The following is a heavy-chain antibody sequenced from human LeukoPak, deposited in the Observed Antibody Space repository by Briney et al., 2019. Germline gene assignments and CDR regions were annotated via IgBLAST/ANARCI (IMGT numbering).Heavy chain of an antibody. J-gene: IGHJ4*02. D-gene: IGHD3-3*01. Sequence: SETLSLTCAVYGGSFSGYYWSWIRQPPGKGLEWIGEIHHSGSTYYNPSLKSRITMSVDTSKNQFYLKLSSVTAADTAVYYCARPPRLPTHITIFGVVISPLDYWGQGTLVTVSS. CDR3: ARPPRLPTHITIFGVVISPLDY. CDR2: IHHSGST. CDR1: GGSFSGYY. V-gene: IGHV4-34*10.